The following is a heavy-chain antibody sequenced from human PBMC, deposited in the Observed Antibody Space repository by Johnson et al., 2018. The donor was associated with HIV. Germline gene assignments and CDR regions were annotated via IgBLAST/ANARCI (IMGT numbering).Heavy chain of an antibody. CDR3: ARERRYGGHGAYAFDI. V-gene: IGHV3-66*03. J-gene: IGHJ3*02. D-gene: IGHD4-23*01. CDR2: IYSGGST. CDR1: GFTVSSNY. Sequence: VQLVESGGGLIQPGGYLRLSCAASGFTVSSNYMSWVRQAPGKGLEWVSVIYSGGSTYYADSVKGRFTLSRDNSKNTLYLQMHSLRAEDTAVYYCARERRYGGHGAYAFDIWGQGTMVTVSS.